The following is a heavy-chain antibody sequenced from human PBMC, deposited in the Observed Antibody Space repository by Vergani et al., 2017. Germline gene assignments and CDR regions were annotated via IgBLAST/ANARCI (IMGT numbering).Heavy chain of an antibody. V-gene: IGHV4-34*01. Sequence: QVQLQQWGAGLLKPSETLSLTCAVYGGSFSGYYWSWIRQPPGKGLEWIGSIYHSGSTYYNPSLKSRVTISVDTSKNQFSLKLSSVTAADTAVYYCARQVMIVVVKGWGQGTLVTVSS. J-gene: IGHJ4*02. CDR1: GGSFSGYY. CDR2: IYHSGST. D-gene: IGHD3-22*01. CDR3: ARQVMIVVVKG.